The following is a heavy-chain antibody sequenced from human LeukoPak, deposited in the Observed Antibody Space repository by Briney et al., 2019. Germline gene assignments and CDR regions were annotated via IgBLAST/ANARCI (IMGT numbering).Heavy chain of an antibody. D-gene: IGHD4-17*01. CDR1: GGSFSGYY. CDR2: INHSGST. J-gene: IGHJ6*02. Sequence: PSETLSLTCAVYGGSFSGYYWSWIRQPPGKGLEWIGEINHSGSTNYNPSLKSRVTISVDTSKNQFSLKLSSVTAADTAVYYCARAQRLRRSQYYYYYYGMDVWGQGTTVTVSS. V-gene: IGHV4-34*01. CDR3: ARAQRLRRSQYYYYYYGMDV.